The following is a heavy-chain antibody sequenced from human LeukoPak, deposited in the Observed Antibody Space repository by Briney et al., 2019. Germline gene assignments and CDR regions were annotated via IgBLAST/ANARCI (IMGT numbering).Heavy chain of an antibody. CDR2: IYYSGRT. D-gene: IGHD3-9*01. Sequence: PSETLSPTCSVSGGSISSYYWSWIRQPPGKGLEWIGYIYYSGRTNYNPSLKSRVTISVDTSKNQFSLKVTSVTAADTAVYYCARDSDRRYYDILTDGWVDPWGQGTLVTVSS. CDR3: ARDSDRRYYDILTDGWVDP. J-gene: IGHJ5*02. CDR1: GGSISSYY. V-gene: IGHV4-59*12.